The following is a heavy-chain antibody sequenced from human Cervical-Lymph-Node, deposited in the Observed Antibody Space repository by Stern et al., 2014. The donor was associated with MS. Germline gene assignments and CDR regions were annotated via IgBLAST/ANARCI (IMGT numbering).Heavy chain of an antibody. D-gene: IGHD2-15*01. J-gene: IGHJ3*02. CDR1: GYTFTSYG. CDR2: IGTYNGNT. Sequence: QLVESGAEVKKPGASVTVSCTASGYTFTSYGISWGRKAPGPGLEWMEWIGTYNGNTNYAQKLEGRVSMTTDTSTSTAYMELRSLRSDDTAVYYCARGLLGSENAFDIWGQGTMVTVSS. CDR3: ARGLLGSENAFDI. V-gene: IGHV1-18*01.